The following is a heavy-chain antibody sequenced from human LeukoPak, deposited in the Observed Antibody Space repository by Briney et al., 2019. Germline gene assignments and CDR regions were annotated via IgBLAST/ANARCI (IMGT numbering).Heavy chain of an antibody. D-gene: IGHD3-10*01. J-gene: IGHJ4*02. Sequence: GRSLRLSCAASGFTFSSYGMHWVRQAPGKGLEWVAVIWYYGSNKYYADSVKGRFTISRDNSKNTLYLQMNSLRAEDTAVYYCARMNYGSEMGYFDYWGQGTLVTVSS. V-gene: IGHV3-33*01. CDR2: IWYYGSNK. CDR1: GFTFSSYG. CDR3: ARMNYGSEMGYFDY.